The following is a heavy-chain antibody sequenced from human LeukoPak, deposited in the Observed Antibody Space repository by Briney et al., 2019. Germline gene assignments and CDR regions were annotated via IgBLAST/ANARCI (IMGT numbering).Heavy chain of an antibody. CDR3: AKGRYCSSTSCYPYYHMDV. Sequence: GGSLRLSCAASGFTFSSYGMHWVRQAPGKGLEWVTFIRYVGSNKYYADSVKGRFTISRDNSKNTLYLQMNSLRAEDTAVYYCAKGRYCSSTSCYPYYHMDVWGKGTTVTVSS. J-gene: IGHJ6*03. D-gene: IGHD2-2*01. CDR2: IRYVGSNK. V-gene: IGHV3-30*02. CDR1: GFTFSSYG.